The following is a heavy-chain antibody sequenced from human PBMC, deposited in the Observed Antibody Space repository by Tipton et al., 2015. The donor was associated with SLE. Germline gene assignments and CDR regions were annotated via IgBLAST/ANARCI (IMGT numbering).Heavy chain of an antibody. CDR3: ARPDYCACGTCYLD. D-gene: IGHD4/OR15-4a*01. V-gene: IGHV4-59*11. Sequence: TLSLTCTVSGGSISPHYWSWIRQPPGKGLEWIGYIYFGGSTTYNPSLKSRLTISVDTSKHHFSLKVNSVTAADTAVYYCARPDYCACGTCYLDWGQGILVTVSS. CDR2: IYFGGST. CDR1: GGSISPHY. J-gene: IGHJ4*02.